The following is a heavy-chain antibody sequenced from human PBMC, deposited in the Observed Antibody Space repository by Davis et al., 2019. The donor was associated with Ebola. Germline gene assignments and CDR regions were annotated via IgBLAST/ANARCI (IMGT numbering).Heavy chain of an antibody. CDR1: GFTVSSNY. CDR2: IYSGGST. J-gene: IGHJ6*02. D-gene: IGHD5-18*01. CDR3: ARYSDYGMDV. V-gene: IGHV3-53*04. Sequence: GESLKISCAASGFTVSSNYMSWVRQAPGKGLEWGSVIYSGGSTYYADSVKGRFTISRHNSKNTLYLQMNSLRAEDTAVYYCARYSDYGMDVWGQGTTVTVSS.